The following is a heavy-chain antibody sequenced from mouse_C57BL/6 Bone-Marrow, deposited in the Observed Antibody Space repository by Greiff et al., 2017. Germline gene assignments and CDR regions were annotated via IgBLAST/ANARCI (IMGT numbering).Heavy chain of an antibody. CDR3: ARNDYSAMDY. J-gene: IGHJ4*01. CDR1: GYTFTSYW. D-gene: IGHD2-12*01. V-gene: IGHV1-69*01. Sequence: QVQLQQPGAELVMPGASVKLSCTASGYTFTSYWMHWVKQRPGQGLEWIREIDPSDSYTNYNQKFKGKFTLTVDKSSSTAYMQLSSLTSEDSAVYYYARNDYSAMDYWGQGTSVTVSS. CDR2: IDPSDSYT.